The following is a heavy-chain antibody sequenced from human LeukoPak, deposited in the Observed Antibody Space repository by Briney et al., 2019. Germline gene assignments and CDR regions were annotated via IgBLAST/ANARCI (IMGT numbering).Heavy chain of an antibody. J-gene: IGHJ5*02. V-gene: IGHV1-18*04. D-gene: IGHD3-16*01. Sequence: GASVKVSCKASGYTFSTYYVHWVRQAPGQGLEWMGWISAYNGNTNYAQKLQGRVTMTTDTSTSTAYMELRSLRSDDTAVYYCARDPLYTGWFDPWGQGTLVTVSS. CDR3: ARDPLYTGWFDP. CDR2: ISAYNGNT. CDR1: GYTFSTYY.